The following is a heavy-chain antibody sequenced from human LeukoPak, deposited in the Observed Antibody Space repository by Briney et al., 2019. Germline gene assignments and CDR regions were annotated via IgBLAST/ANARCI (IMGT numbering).Heavy chain of an antibody. V-gene: IGHV3-23*01. J-gene: IGHJ4*02. CDR2: ISGSGGST. D-gene: IGHD3-10*01. Sequence: GGSLRLSCTASGFTFRSYAMSWVRQAPGKGLEWVSAISGSGGSTYYADSVKGRFTISRNNSKNTLYLQMNSLRAEDTAVYYCAKLWFGELLYPFDYWGQGTLVTVSS. CDR1: GFTFRSYA. CDR3: AKLWFGELLYPFDY.